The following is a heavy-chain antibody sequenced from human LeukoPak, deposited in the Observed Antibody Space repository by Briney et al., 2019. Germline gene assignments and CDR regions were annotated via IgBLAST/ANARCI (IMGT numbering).Heavy chain of an antibody. CDR1: GYSLTELS. Sequence: ASAKVSCKASGYSLTELSIHWVRQAPGKGLEWMGGFDPDDGETIYAQKFQGRVTMTEDTSADIAYLELSSLKSEDTAIYYCARIDRGGDNYPFYFDHWGQGTLVTVSS. CDR2: FDPDDGET. J-gene: IGHJ4*02. D-gene: IGHD5-24*01. V-gene: IGHV1-24*01. CDR3: ARIDRGGDNYPFYFDH.